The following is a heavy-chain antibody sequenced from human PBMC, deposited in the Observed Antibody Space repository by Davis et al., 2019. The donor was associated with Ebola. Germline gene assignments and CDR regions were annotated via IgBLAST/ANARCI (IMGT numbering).Heavy chain of an antibody. J-gene: IGHJ1*01. CDR3: AREDIVVVPAARGAEYFQH. CDR2: INPNSGGT. CDR1: GYTFTGYY. V-gene: IGHV1-2*02. Sequence: ASVKVSCKASGYTFTGYYMHWVRQAPGQGLKWMGWINPNSGGTNYAQKFQGRVTMTRDTSISTAYMELSRLRSDDTAVYYCAREDIVVVPAARGAEYFQHWGQGTLVTVSS. D-gene: IGHD2-2*01.